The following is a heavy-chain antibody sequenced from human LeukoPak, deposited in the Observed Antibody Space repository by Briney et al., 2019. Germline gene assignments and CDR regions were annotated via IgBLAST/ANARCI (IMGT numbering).Heavy chain of an antibody. CDR2: ISSGGSTI. CDR3: ARNPPGWFGELSYYYYYMDV. CDR1: GFTFSDYY. D-gene: IGHD3-10*01. J-gene: IGHJ6*03. V-gene: IGHV3-11*04. Sequence: GGSLRLSCAASGFTFSDYYMSWIRQAPGKGLEWVLYISSGGSTIHHADSVKGRFTISRDNSKNTLSLQMNSLRAEDTAVYYCARNPPGWFGELSYYYYYMDVWGKGTTVTISS.